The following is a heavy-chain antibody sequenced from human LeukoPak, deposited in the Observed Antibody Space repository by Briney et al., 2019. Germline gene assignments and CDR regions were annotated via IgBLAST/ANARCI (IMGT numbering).Heavy chain of an antibody. J-gene: IGHJ4*02. CDR1: GYTFTYYG. Sequence: GASVKVSCKASGYTFTYYGISWVRQAPGQGLEWMGGIIPFLATADYARKFKGRVTITADESTSTGYMELSSLTSEDTAIYYCANKVSYFDQWGQGTLVTVSS. CDR3: ANKVSYFDQ. V-gene: IGHV1-69*13. CDR2: IIPFLATA.